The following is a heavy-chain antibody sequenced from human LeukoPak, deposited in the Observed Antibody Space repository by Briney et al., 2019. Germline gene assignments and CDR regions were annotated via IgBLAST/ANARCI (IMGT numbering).Heavy chain of an antibody. D-gene: IGHD6-13*01. J-gene: IGHJ4*02. Sequence: GSLRLSCAASGFTFSSYWMSWVRQAPGKGLEWVANIKQDGSEKYYVDSVKGRFTISRDNAKNSLYLQMNSLRAEDTAVYYCAREGGIAAAGLDYWGQGTLVTVSS. CDR2: IKQDGSEK. CDR3: AREGGIAAAGLDY. CDR1: GFTFSSYW. V-gene: IGHV3-7*01.